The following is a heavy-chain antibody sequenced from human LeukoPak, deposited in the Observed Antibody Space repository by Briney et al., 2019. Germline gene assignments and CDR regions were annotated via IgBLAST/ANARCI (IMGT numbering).Heavy chain of an antibody. CDR2: VKTKADGGTR. Sequence: GGSLRLSCAASGFTFNNAWMNWVRQVPGKGLEWVGHVKTKADGGTRDYAAPVEGIFTISRGDSENTLYLQMDSLKTEDTAVYYCTSDPRIGRYFDYWGQGTLVTVSS. CDR1: GFTFNNAW. CDR3: TSDPRIGRYFDY. D-gene: IGHD1-26*01. J-gene: IGHJ4*02. V-gene: IGHV3-15*01.